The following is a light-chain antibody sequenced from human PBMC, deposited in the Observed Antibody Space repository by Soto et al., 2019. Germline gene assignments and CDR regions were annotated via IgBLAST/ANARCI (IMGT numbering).Light chain of an antibody. CDR1: QTVDSTY. J-gene: IGKJ3*01. CDR3: QQYGNSPIFN. CDR2: GAS. V-gene: IGKV3-20*01. Sequence: EIVLTQSPGTLSLSPGERATLSCRASQTVDSTYLAWYQQSPGQAPRLLIYGASIRATGIPDRFSGSGYGTDFTLTIRGLEPEDSAVYYCQQYGNSPIFNFGPGTKVDIK.